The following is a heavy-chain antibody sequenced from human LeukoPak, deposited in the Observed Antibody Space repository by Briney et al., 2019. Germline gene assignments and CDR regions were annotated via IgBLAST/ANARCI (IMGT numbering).Heavy chain of an antibody. Sequence: PGGSLRLSCSASGFTFSSYAMHWVRRAPGKGLEYVSAISSNGGSTYYADSVKGRFTISRDNSKNTLYLQMNSLRAEDTAVYYCARDPPGYCSGGSCYTFDYWGQGTLVTVSS. CDR2: ISSNGGST. CDR1: GFTFSSYA. J-gene: IGHJ4*02. D-gene: IGHD2-15*01. V-gene: IGHV3-64*04. CDR3: ARDPPGYCSGGSCYTFDY.